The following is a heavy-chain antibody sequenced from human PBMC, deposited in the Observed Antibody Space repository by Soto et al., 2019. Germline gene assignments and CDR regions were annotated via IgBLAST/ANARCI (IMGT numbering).Heavy chain of an antibody. CDR1: GLTFSNYA. J-gene: IGHJ4*02. V-gene: IGHV3-23*01. Sequence: GGLLSLSCAASGLTFSNYAGSRVRQTPGKGLEWVSAIGGSGDSTFYADSVKGRFTISRDNSKNTLYLQMNSLRGEDTAIYYCAKDRLGVTNLGRYFDYWGQGTLVTVSS. CDR3: AKDRLGVTNLGRYFDY. D-gene: IGHD1-26*01. CDR2: IGGSGDST.